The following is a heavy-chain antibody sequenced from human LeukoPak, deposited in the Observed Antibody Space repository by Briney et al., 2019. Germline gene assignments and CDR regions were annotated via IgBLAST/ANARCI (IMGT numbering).Heavy chain of an antibody. D-gene: IGHD3-22*01. CDR3: AKDGVAGPFRRAYYYDSSGYLGGLYFDY. Sequence: SGGSLRLSCAASGFTFTSYAMSWVRQAPGKGLEWVSAISGSGGSTYYADSVKGRFTISRDNSKNTLYLQMNSLRAEDTAVYYCAKDGVAGPFRRAYYYDSSGYLGGLYFDYWGQGTLVTVSS. J-gene: IGHJ4*02. V-gene: IGHV3-23*01. CDR2: ISGSGGST. CDR1: GFTFTSYA.